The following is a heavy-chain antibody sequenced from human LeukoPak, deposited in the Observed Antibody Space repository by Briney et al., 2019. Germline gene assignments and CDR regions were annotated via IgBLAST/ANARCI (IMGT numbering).Heavy chain of an antibody. J-gene: IGHJ3*02. Sequence: GGSLRLSCAASGFTVSSNYMSWVRQAPGKGLEWVSYISSSGTTIYYADSVKGRFTISRDNAKNSLYLQMNSPRAEDTAVYYCARGGYCSSSICYSLNAFDIWGQGTMFTVSS. V-gene: IGHV3-11*04. CDR1: GFTVSSNY. CDR2: ISSSGTTI. D-gene: IGHD2-2*01. CDR3: ARGGYCSSSICYSLNAFDI.